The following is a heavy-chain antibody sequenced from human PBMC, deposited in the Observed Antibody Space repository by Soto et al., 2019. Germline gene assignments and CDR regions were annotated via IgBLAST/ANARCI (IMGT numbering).Heavy chain of an antibody. J-gene: IGHJ5*02. Sequence: ASVKVSCKPSGYTFTDYYIPWVRQAPGQGLERMGWINPDSGGTKLVHKCQDWVTVTRDTSISTAYMELTRLKSDDSAVYFCARDQGQTVRTWFDRWGQGTLVTVSS. CDR3: ARDQGQTVRTWFDR. CDR2: INPDSGGT. CDR1: GYTFTDYY. V-gene: IGHV1-2*04.